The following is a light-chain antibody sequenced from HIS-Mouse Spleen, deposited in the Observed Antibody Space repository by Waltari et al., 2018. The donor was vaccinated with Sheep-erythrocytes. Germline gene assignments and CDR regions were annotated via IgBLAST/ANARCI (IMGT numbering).Light chain of an antibody. Sequence: SYELTQPPSVSVSPGQTASITCSGDKLGDKYACWYQQKPGQSPVLVIYQDSKGPSGLPEGFSGSNSGNTATLTISGTQGMDEADYYWQGWESSNGWNVVFGGGTKLTVL. J-gene: IGLJ2*01. CDR1: KLGDKY. CDR2: QDS. CDR3: QGWESSNGWNVV. V-gene: IGLV3-1*01.